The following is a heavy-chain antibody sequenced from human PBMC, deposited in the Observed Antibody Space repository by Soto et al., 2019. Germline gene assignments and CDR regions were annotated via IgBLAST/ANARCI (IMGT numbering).Heavy chain of an antibody. CDR2: ISYDGSNK. J-gene: IGHJ1*01. CDR3: AKDRLSSVWYEYFQF. D-gene: IGHD6-19*01. Sequence: QVQLVESGGGVVQPGRSLTLSCAASGFTFTTYAMHWIRQAPGKGLEWVAVISYDGSNKLYADSVKGRCIISRDNSKNTLYLQMSSLRAEDTAVYYCAKDRLSSVWYEYFQFWGQGTLVTVSS. V-gene: IGHV3-30*04. CDR1: GFTFTTYA.